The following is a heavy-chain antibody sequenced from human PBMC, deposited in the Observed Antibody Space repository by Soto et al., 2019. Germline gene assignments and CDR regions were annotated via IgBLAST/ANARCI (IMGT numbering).Heavy chain of an antibody. CDR3: ARSWADYYDSSGYAAGY. CDR2: IIPIFGTA. J-gene: IGHJ4*02. D-gene: IGHD3-22*01. CDR1: GGTFSSYA. Sequence: SVKVSCKASGGTFSSYAISWVRQAPGQGLEWMGGIIPIFGTANYAQKFQGRVTITADESTSTAYMELSSLRSEDTAVYYCARSWADYYDSSGYAAGYWGQGTLVTVSS. V-gene: IGHV1-69*13.